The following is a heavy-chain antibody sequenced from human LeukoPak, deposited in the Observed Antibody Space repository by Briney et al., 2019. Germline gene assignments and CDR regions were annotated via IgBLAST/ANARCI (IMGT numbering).Heavy chain of an antibody. CDR3: ATSGYYDSSGYYGY. V-gene: IGHV1-24*01. CDR2: FDPEDGET. Sequence: ASVKVSCKASGYTFTSYYMHWVRQAPGKGLEWMGGFDPEDGETIYAQKFQGRVTMTEDTSTDTAYMELSSLRSEDTAVYYCATSGYYDSSGYYGYWGQGTLVTVSS. J-gene: IGHJ4*02. D-gene: IGHD3-22*01. CDR1: GYTFTSYY.